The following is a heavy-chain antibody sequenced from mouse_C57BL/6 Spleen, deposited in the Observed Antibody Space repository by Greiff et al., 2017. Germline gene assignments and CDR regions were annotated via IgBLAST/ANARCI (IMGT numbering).Heavy chain of an antibody. V-gene: IGHV1-80*01. Sequence: VQLQQSGAELVKPGASVKLSCKASGYAFSRYWLKWVKQRPGQGLEGIGQIYPGDGDTNYNGKFKGKATLTADKSSSTAYMQLSSLTSEDSAVYFCARGTYFDYWGQGTTLTVSS. D-gene: IGHD2-14*01. CDR1: GYAFSRYW. CDR2: IYPGDGDT. J-gene: IGHJ2*01. CDR3: ARGTYFDY.